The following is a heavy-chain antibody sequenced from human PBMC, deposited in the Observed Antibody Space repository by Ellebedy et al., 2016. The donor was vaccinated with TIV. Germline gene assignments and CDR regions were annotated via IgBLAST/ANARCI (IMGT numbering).Heavy chain of an antibody. Sequence: ASVKVSCKASGGTFSSYAISWVRQAPGQGLEWMGGIIPIFGTANYAQKFQGRVTMTRDTSTSTVYMELSSLRSEDTAVYYCARAYTVTNLYATGDYWGQGTLVTVSS. J-gene: IGHJ4*02. V-gene: IGHV1-69*05. CDR3: ARAYTVTNLYATGDY. D-gene: IGHD4-17*01. CDR2: IIPIFGTA. CDR1: GGTFSSYA.